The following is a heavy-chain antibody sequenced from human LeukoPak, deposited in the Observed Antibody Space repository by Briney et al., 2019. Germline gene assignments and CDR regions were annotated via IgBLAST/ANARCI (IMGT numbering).Heavy chain of an antibody. V-gene: IGHV4-59*08. CDR2: IYYSGGT. J-gene: IGHJ4*02. CDR1: GGSISSYY. Sequence: PSETLSLTCTVPGGSISSYYWSWIRQPPGKGLEWIGYIYYSGGTNYNPSLKSRVTISVDTSKNQFSLKLSSVTAADTAVYYCARLAAERDYYFDYWGQGTLVTVSS. D-gene: IGHD6-13*01. CDR3: ARLAAERDYYFDY.